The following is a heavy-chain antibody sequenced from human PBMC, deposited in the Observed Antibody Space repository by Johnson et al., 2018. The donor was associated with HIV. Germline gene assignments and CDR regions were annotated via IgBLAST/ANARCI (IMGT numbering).Heavy chain of an antibody. Sequence: VQLVESGGGLVQPGGSLRLSCAASGFTFSSYAMSWVRQAPGKGLEWVSAIRGSGGRTYYADSVKGRFTISRDNSQNTLDMQMNSLKFENTAIYCCATQDRIAATGLLDTFDIWGQGTTVTVSS. CDR3: ATQDRIAATGLLDTFDI. D-gene: IGHD6-13*01. J-gene: IGHJ3*02. CDR1: GFTFSSYA. CDR2: IRGSGGRT. V-gene: IGHV3-23*04.